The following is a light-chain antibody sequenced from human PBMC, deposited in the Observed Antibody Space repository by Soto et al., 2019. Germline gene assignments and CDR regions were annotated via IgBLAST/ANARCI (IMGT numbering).Light chain of an antibody. CDR2: DVS. Sequence: EIVLTQSPATLSLSPGERATLSCWASQSVSNSLAWYQQSPGQSPRLLIYDVSTRATGIPASLGGSGSGTVFTLTISSLETEDFAVYYCQQRTNWPLTFGGGTKVEI. CDR3: QQRTNWPLT. V-gene: IGKV3-11*01. J-gene: IGKJ4*01. CDR1: QSVSNS.